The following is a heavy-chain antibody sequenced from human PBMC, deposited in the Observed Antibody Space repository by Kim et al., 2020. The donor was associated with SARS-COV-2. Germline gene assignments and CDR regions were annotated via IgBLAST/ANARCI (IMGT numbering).Heavy chain of an antibody. CDR2: IKQDGSEK. D-gene: IGHD3-16*01. CDR1: GFTFSSYW. J-gene: IGHJ6*02. Sequence: GGSLRLSCAASGFTFSSYWMSWVRQAPGKGLEWVANIKQDGSEKYYVDSVKGRFTISRDNAKNSLYLQMNSLRAEDTAVYYCARDRLVPQWGRWYYYGMDVWGQGTTVTVSS. V-gene: IGHV3-7*03. CDR3: ARDRLVPQWGRWYYYGMDV.